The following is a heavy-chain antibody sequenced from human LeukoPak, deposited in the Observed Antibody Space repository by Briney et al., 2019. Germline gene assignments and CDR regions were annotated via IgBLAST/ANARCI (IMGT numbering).Heavy chain of an antibody. CDR3: ARDHRYAFDN. J-gene: IGHJ4*02. D-gene: IGHD5-12*01. Sequence: GGSLGLSCAASGFTFSSYAMSWVRQAPGKGLEWVSAISGSGGSTYYADSVKGRFTISRDNSKNTLYLQMNSLRVEDTAVYYCARDHRYAFDNWGQGTLVTVSS. V-gene: IGHV3-23*01. CDR2: ISGSGGST. CDR1: GFTFSSYA.